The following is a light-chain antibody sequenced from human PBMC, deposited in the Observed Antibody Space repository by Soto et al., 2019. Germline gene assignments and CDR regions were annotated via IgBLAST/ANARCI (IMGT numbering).Light chain of an antibody. CDR1: QDISNY. J-gene: IGKJ2*01. CDR3: QQYDNLQYT. V-gene: IGKV1-33*01. Sequence: DIQMTQSPSSLSASVGDRVTITCQASQDISNYLNWYQQKPGKAPKLLIYDASNLKTGVPSRFSGSGSGTDFTFTISSLQPEDIATYYCQQYDNLQYTFGQGTKLEIK. CDR2: DAS.